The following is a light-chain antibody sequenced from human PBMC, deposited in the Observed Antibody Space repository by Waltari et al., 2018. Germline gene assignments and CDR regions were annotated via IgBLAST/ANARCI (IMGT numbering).Light chain of an antibody. J-gene: IGLJ3*02. CDR3: ALYMGSGIWV. CDR2: KAN. Sequence: QTVVTQEPSLSVSPGGTVTLTCALSSGSVSFTSYATWYQQTPGQPPRTLMYKANSRSSGVPNRFSGTILGNKAARTITGAQAEDESDYYCALYMGSGIWVFGGGTKLTVL. CDR1: SGSVSFTSY. V-gene: IGLV8-61*01.